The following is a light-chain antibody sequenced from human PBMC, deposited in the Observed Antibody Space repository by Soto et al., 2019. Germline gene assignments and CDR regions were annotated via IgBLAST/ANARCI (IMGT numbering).Light chain of an antibody. CDR3: SSYTSSNTYV. Sequence: QSALTQPASVSGSPGQSITISCTGTSSDVGGYNYVSWYQQHPGKAPKLMIYEVSNRPSGISNRFSGSKSGNTASLTISGLQPEDEADYYCSSYTSSNTYVFGTGTKVTVL. CDR1: SSDVGGYNY. V-gene: IGLV2-14*01. CDR2: EVS. J-gene: IGLJ1*01.